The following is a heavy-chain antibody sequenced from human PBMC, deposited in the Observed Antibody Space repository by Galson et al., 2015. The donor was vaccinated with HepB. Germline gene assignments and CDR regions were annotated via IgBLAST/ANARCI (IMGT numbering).Heavy chain of an antibody. CDR3: APDCPRGGSTCYSSGDY. V-gene: IGHV3-21*01. Sequence: SLRLSCAASGFTFSSSWMHWVRQAPGKGLVWVSYISSSGHYTNTEDALKGRFFISRDNAKNSLYLQMNSLRAEDTAVYYCAPDCPRGGSTCYSSGDYWGQGTLVTVSS. CDR1: GFTFSSSW. CDR2: ISSSGHYT. D-gene: IGHD2-15*01. J-gene: IGHJ4*02.